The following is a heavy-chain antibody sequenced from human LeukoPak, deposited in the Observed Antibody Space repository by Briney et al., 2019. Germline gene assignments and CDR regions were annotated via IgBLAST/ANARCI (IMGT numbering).Heavy chain of an antibody. CDR3: ARDYEGDYYFDY. V-gene: IGHV3-7*01. Sequence: PGGSLRLSCEASGFTFSSYWMSWVRQAPGKGLEWVANIKQDGSEKYYVDSVKGRFTISRDNAKDSLYLQMNSLRAEDTAVYYCARDYEGDYYFDYWGQGTLVTVSS. J-gene: IGHJ4*02. CDR2: IKQDGSEK. CDR1: GFTFSSYW. D-gene: IGHD3-16*01.